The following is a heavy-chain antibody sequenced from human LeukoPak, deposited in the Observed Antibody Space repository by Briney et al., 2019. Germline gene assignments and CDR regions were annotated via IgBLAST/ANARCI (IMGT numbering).Heavy chain of an antibody. V-gene: IGHV1-8*01. J-gene: IGHJ5*02. D-gene: IGHD3-9*01. Sequence: EASVKVSCKASGYTFTSYDINWVRQATGQGLEWMGWMNPNSGNTGYAQKFQGRVTMTRNTSISTAYMELSSLRSEDTAVYYCARLLPYYDILTGYYQNWFDPWGQGTLVTVSS. CDR2: MNPNSGNT. CDR1: GYTFTSYD. CDR3: ARLLPYYDILTGYYQNWFDP.